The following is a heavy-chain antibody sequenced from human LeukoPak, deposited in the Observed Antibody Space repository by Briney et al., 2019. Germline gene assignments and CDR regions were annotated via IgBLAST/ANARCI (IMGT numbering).Heavy chain of an antibody. CDR3: ARVNLGEGYYFDS. D-gene: IGHD3-10*01. CDR1: GFIFSSYS. CDR2: ISSSYSHI. J-gene: IGHJ4*02. Sequence: GGSLRLSCAASGFIFSSYSMNWVRQAPGKGLEWVSSISSSYSHIYYADSVKGRFTISRDNAKNSLYLQMNSLRAEDTAVYYCARVNLGEGYYFDSWGQGTLVTVSS. V-gene: IGHV3-21*01.